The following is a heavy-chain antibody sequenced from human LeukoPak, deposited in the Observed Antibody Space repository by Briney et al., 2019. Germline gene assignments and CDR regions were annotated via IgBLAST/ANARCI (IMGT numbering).Heavy chain of an antibody. CDR1: GYTFTGYY. CDR2: INPNSGGT. CDR3: ARATSSGSERVGYYFDY. D-gene: IGHD1-26*01. V-gene: IGHV1-2*06. J-gene: IGHJ4*02. Sequence: ASVKVSCKASGYTFTGYYIHWVRQAPGQGLEWMGRINPNSGGTNYAQKFQGRVTMTRDTSISTAYMELSRLRSDDTAVYYCARATSSGSERVGYYFDYWGQGTLVTVSS.